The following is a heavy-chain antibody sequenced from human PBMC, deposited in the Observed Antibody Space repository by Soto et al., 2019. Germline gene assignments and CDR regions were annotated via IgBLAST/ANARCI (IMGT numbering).Heavy chain of an antibody. Sequence: HPGGSLRLSCAASGFTFSSYWMHWVRQAPGKGLVWVSRINSDGSSTSYADSVKGRFTISRDNAKNTLYLQMNSLRAEDTAVYYCARSGYSYGFIGWGQGTLVTVSS. V-gene: IGHV3-74*01. CDR1: GFTFSSYW. D-gene: IGHD5-18*01. CDR3: ARSGYSYGFIG. J-gene: IGHJ4*02. CDR2: INSDGSST.